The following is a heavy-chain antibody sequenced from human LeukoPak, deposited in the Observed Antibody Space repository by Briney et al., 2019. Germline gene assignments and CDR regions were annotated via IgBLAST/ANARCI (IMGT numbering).Heavy chain of an antibody. CDR3: ARTLNRISDY. CDR2: IRSSRSYI. V-gene: IGHV3-21*01. Sequence: GGSLRLSCAASGFTFSRYTMNWVRQAPGKGLEWVSSIRSSRSYIYYADSVKGRFTISRDNPKNSLYLHMNSLRAEDTAVYYCARTLNRISDYWGQGTLVTVSS. CDR1: GFTFSRYT. J-gene: IGHJ4*02. D-gene: IGHD2-15*01.